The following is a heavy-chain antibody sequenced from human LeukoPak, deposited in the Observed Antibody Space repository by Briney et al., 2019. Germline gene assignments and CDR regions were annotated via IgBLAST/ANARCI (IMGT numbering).Heavy chain of an antibody. V-gene: IGHV4-38-2*02. CDR2: VHDSGST. J-gene: IGHJ4*02. CDR1: VDSIRGYY. D-gene: IGHD1-14*01. CDR3: ARGPYKYEY. Sequence: SETLSLTCTVSVDSIRGYYWGWMRHPPGKGLEWIRSVHDSGSTYYGSSLKSRVIISLDTSKNQFSLKLSSVTAADRAVYYWARGPYKYEYWGQGILVTVSS.